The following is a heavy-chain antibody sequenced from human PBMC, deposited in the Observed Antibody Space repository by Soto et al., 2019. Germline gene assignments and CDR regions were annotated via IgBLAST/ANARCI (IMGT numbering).Heavy chain of an antibody. D-gene: IGHD2-8*02. CDR1: GYPFTTFW. CDR3: ARLYCTSDTCDSWFDP. CDR2: IDPSDSNT. V-gene: IGHV5-10-1*01. J-gene: IGHJ5*02. Sequence: PRESLMIPRPVFGYPFTTFWISRVRTMTGKGLEWMGSIDPSDSNTKYSPSFQGHVSISVDKSISTAYLQWSSLKASDTAIYYCARLYCTSDTCDSWFDPWGQGTLVTVSS.